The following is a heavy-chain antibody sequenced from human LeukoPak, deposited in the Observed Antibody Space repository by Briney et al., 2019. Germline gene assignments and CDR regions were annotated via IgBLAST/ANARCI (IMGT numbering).Heavy chain of an antibody. Sequence: GGSLRLSCAASGFTFSSYAMHWVRQAPGKGLEWVTIISYDGSNKYYADSVKGRFTISRDNSKNTLYLQMNSLRAEDTAVYYCANPIDSSGWYRFDYWGQGTLVTVSS. CDR1: GFTFSSYA. J-gene: IGHJ4*02. CDR2: ISYDGSNK. D-gene: IGHD6-19*01. V-gene: IGHV3-30*04. CDR3: ANPIDSSGWYRFDY.